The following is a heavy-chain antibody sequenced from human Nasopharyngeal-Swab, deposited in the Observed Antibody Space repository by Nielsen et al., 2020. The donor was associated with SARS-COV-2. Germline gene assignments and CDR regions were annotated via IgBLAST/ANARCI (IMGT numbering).Heavy chain of an antibody. CDR1: GFTFDDYA. D-gene: IGHD3-10*01. J-gene: IGHJ5*02. CDR3: AAYGSGSYYTP. V-gene: IGHV3-9*01. Sequence: GGSLRLSCAASGFTFDDYAMHWVRQAPGKGLEWVSGISWNSGSIGYADSVKGRFTISRDNAKNSLYLQMNSLRAEDTALYYCAAYGSGSYYTPWGQGTLVTVSS. CDR2: ISWNSGSI.